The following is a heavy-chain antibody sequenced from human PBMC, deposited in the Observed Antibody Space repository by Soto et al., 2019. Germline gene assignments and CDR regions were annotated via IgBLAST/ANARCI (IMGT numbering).Heavy chain of an antibody. J-gene: IGHJ2*01. CDR2: ISGSGGST. Sequence: EVQLLESGGGLVQPGGSLRLSSAASRFTFSSYAMNWVRQAPGKGLEWVSVISGSGGSTYYADAVKGRFTISRDNSKNTLYLQMNSLRAEDTAVYYCAKRTVGWYFDLWGRGTLVTVSS. CDR1: RFTFSSYA. V-gene: IGHV3-23*01. CDR3: AKRTVGWYFDL. D-gene: IGHD4-17*01.